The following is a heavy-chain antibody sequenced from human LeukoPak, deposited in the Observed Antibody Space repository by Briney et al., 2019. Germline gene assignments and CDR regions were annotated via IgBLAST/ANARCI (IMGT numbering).Heavy chain of an antibody. CDR3: ARGLSYSYGYSRIRYNWFDP. CDR1: GFTFSSYS. Sequence: GGSLRLSCAASGFTFSSYSMNWVRQAPGKGLEWVSSISSSSSYIYYADSVKGRFTISRDNAKNSLYLPMNSLRAEDTAVYYCARGLSYSYGYSRIRYNWFDPWGQGTLVTVSS. J-gene: IGHJ5*02. CDR2: ISSSSSYI. D-gene: IGHD5-18*01. V-gene: IGHV3-21*01.